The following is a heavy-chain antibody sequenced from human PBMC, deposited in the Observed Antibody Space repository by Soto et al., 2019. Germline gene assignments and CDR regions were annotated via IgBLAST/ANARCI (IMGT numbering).Heavy chain of an antibody. J-gene: IGHJ5*02. CDR2: MYYSGTS. CDR3: ARLHCDSPNCVPLDP. V-gene: IGHV4-39*01. CDR1: GGSISDDTYY. D-gene: IGHD2-2*01. Sequence: QLQLQESGPGLVKPSETLSLTCTVSGGSISDDTYYWGWIRQPPGKGLEWIGSMYYSGTSSYNPSLKSRFTMSVDTSKKQLSLRLSSVTAADTAGYYCARLHCDSPNCVPLDPWGQGTLFIVSS.